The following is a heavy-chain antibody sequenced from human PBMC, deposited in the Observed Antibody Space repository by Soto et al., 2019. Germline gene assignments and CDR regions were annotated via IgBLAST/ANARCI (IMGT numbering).Heavy chain of an antibody. CDR1: GFTFSNYV. V-gene: IGHV3-33*01. CDR2: IWYDGSNK. Sequence: QVQLVESGGGVVQPGRSLRLSCAASGFTFSNYVIHWVRQAPGKGLEWVALIWYDGSNKYYADSVKGRFTISRDNSKNTLYLQMNSLRAEDTAVYYCARDGGEINWGLSWADYWGQGTLVTVSS. J-gene: IGHJ4*02. D-gene: IGHD7-27*01. CDR3: ARDGGEINWGLSWADY.